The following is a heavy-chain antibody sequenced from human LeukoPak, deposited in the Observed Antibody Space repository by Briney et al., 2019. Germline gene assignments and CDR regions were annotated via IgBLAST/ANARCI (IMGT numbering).Heavy chain of an antibody. J-gene: IGHJ3*02. CDR2: IYYSGST. D-gene: IGHD3-3*01. V-gene: IGHV4-39*01. Sequence: SETLSLTCTVSGGSISSSSYYWGWLRQPPGKGLEWLGSIYYSGSTYYNPSLKSRVTISVDTSKNQFSLKLSSVTAANTAVYYCARQNASITVFGVVTDAFDIWGQGTMVTVSS. CDR3: ARQNASITVFGVVTDAFDI. CDR1: GGSISSSSYY.